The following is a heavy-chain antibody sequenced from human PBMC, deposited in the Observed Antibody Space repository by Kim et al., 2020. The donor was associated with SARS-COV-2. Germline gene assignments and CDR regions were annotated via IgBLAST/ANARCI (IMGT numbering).Heavy chain of an antibody. CDR2: IFYNGNT. V-gene: IGHV4-59*08. CDR1: GGSISSYY. D-gene: IGHD4-17*01. Sequence: SETLSLTCSVSGGSISSYYWSWIRQPPGKGLEWIGYIFYNGNTDYSPSLKSRVTISVDTSKNQFSLKLRSVTAADTAVYYCARHGNGYYDRHFDYWGQGTLVTVSS. CDR3: ARHGNGYYDRHFDY. J-gene: IGHJ4*02.